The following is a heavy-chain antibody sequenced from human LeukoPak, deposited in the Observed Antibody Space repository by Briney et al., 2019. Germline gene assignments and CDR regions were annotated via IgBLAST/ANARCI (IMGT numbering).Heavy chain of an antibody. Sequence: GGSLRLSCAASGFTFSSYGMHWVRQAPGKGLEWVAVISYDGSNKYYADSVKGRFTISRDNSKNTLYLQMNSLRAEDTAVYYCARDRGWGNYMDVWGKGTTVTVSS. J-gene: IGHJ6*03. CDR2: ISYDGSNK. V-gene: IGHV3-30*03. CDR1: GFTFSSYG. D-gene: IGHD7-27*01. CDR3: ARDRGWGNYMDV.